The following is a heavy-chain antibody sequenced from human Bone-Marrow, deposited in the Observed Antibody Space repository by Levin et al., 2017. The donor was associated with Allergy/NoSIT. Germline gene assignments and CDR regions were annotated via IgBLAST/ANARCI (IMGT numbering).Heavy chain of an antibody. CDR2: IYYSGST. D-gene: IGHD3-9*01. CDR3: ARHRRYDILTGSTPGMAFY. J-gene: IGHJ4*02. CDR1: GGSISSSSYY. Sequence: SQTLSLTCTVSGGSISSSSYYWGWIRQPPGKGLEWIGSIYYSGSTYYNPSLKSRVTISVDTSKNQFSLKLSSVTAADTAVYYCARHRRYDILTGSTPGMAFYWGQGTLVTVSS. V-gene: IGHV4-39*01.